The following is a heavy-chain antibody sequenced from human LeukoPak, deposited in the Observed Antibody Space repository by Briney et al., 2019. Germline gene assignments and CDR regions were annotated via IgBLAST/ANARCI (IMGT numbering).Heavy chain of an antibody. CDR1: GYTFTSYG. Sequence: ASVKVSCKASGYTFTSYGISWVRQAPGQGLEWMGGIIPIFGTANYAQKFQGRVTITADESTSTAYMELSSLRSEDTAVYYCARGGAGDQWLGEGYYFDYWGQGTLVTVSS. D-gene: IGHD5-12*01. CDR2: IIPIFGTA. V-gene: IGHV1-69*13. CDR3: ARGGAGDQWLGEGYYFDY. J-gene: IGHJ4*02.